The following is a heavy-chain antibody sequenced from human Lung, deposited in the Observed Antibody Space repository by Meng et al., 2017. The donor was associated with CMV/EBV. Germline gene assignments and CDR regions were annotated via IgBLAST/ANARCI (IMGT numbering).Heavy chain of an antibody. J-gene: IGHJ1*01. CDR3: LRRSGGSV. CDR1: GDSITNHNW. V-gene: IGHV4-4*02. CDR2: IPHRGSS. D-gene: IGHD3-10*01. Sequence: RVSGPALGQQSETLSLTCAVSGDSITNHNWWAGVRQPPGKGLEWIGEIPHRGSSAYNPSLKSRVSMSIDKSKNQFSLKLTSVTAADTAVYHCLRRSGGSVWGQGTLVTVSS.